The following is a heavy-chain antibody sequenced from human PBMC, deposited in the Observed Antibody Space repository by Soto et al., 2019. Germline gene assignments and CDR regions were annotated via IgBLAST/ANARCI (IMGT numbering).Heavy chain of an antibody. J-gene: IGHJ4*02. CDR2: INAGNGNT. CDR1: GYTFTSYA. D-gene: IGHD6-13*01. CDR3: ARVQVRAAAGTALFY. Sequence: QVQLVQSGAEEKKPGASVKVSCKASGYTFTSYAVHWVRQAPGQRLEWMGWINAGNGNTKYSQKFQGRVTITRDTYASTAYMELSSLRSEDTAVYYCARVQVRAAAGTALFYWGQGTLVTVSS. V-gene: IGHV1-3*05.